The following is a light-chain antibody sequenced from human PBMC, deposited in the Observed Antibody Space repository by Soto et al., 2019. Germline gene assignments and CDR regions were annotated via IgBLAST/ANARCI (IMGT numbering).Light chain of an antibody. Sequence: IQMTQSPSSLSASVGDRVTITCRASQSISSYLNWYQQKPGKAPKLPIYAASSLQSGVPSRFSGSGSGTDFTLTISSLQPGDFATYYCQQSYSTPPDTFGQGTKLEIK. CDR2: AAS. CDR3: QQSYSTPPDT. CDR1: QSISSY. J-gene: IGKJ2*01. V-gene: IGKV1-39*01.